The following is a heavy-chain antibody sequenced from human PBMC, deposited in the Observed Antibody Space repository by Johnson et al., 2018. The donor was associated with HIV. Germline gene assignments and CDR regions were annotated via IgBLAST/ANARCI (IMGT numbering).Heavy chain of an antibody. V-gene: IGHV3-53*01. CDR2: SGSGGST. Sequence: VQLVESGGGLIQPGGSLRLSCAASGFTVSSNYMSWVRQAPGKGLEWVSAISGSGGSTYYADSVKGRFTISRDNSKNTAYLQMNSLKTEDTAVYYCTRRARSDAFDIWGQGTMVTVSS. CDR1: GFTVSSNY. CDR3: TRRARSDAFDI. J-gene: IGHJ3*02.